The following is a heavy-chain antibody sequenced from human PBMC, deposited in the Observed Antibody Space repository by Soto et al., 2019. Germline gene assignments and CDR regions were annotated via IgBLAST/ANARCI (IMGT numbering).Heavy chain of an antibody. CDR3: VRDDRWAFDF. Sequence: EVHLVESGGGLVQPGGSLRVSCAASGFTFSNYAMNWVRQAPGKGLEWVSYISIGSGSIFYADSVKGRFTISRDAAKNSLYLQMQTLRDEDTAVYYCVRDDRWAFDFWGQGTMVTVSS. CDR1: GFTFSNYA. CDR2: ISIGSGSI. V-gene: IGHV3-48*02. D-gene: IGHD3-22*01. J-gene: IGHJ3*01.